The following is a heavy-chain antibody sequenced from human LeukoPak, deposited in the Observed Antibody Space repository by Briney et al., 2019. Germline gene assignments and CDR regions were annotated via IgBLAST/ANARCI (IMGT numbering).Heavy chain of an antibody. Sequence: GGSLRLSCAAAGFTFSSYSMNWFRQAPGKGLEWVSYISGSSSPTYYADSVKGRFTISRDNAKNSLYLQMNSLRAEDTAVYYCAKVNSGSYYGAFDIWGQGTMVTVSS. V-gene: IGHV3-48*01. D-gene: IGHD1-26*01. J-gene: IGHJ3*02. CDR3: AKVNSGSYYGAFDI. CDR2: ISGSSSPT. CDR1: GFTFSSYS.